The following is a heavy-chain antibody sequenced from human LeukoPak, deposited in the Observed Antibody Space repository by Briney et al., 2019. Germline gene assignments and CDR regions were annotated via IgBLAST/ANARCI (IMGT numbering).Heavy chain of an antibody. CDR1: GFTFSSYW. CDR3: GRESTYYYDSSGYSDY. Sequence: GGSLRLSCAASGFTFSSYWMSWVRQAPGKGLEWVANIKQDGSEKYYVDSVKGRFTISRDNAKNSLYLQMNSLRAEDTAVYYCGRESTYYYDSSGYSDYWGQGTLVTVSS. D-gene: IGHD3-22*01. J-gene: IGHJ4*02. V-gene: IGHV3-7*01. CDR2: IKQDGSEK.